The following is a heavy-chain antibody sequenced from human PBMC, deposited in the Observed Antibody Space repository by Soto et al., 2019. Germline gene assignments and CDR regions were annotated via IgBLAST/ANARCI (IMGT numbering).Heavy chain of an antibody. CDR1: GFTFSSYG. CDR3: AKDLAQGKLYGDYVDY. CDR2: ISYDGSNK. J-gene: IGHJ4*02. V-gene: IGHV3-30*18. D-gene: IGHD2-2*02. Sequence: GGSLRLSCAASGFTFSSYGMHWVRQAPGKGLEWVAVISYDGSNKYYADSVKGRFTISRDNSKNTLYLQMNSLRAEDTAVYYCAKDLAQGKLYGDYVDYWGQGTLVTVSS.